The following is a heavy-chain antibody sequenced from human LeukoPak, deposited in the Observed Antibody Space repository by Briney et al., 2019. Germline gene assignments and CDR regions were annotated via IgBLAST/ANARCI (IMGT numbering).Heavy chain of an antibody. J-gene: IGHJ4*02. Sequence: SETLSLTCTVSGGSISSYSWSWIRQPPGKGLEWIGYIYYSGSTNYNPSLKSRVTISVDTSKNQFSLKLSSVTAADTAVYYCARELLRHDILTGSYFDYWGQGTLVTVSS. V-gene: IGHV4-59*01. CDR3: ARELLRHDILTGSYFDY. CDR2: IYYSGST. CDR1: GGSISSYS. D-gene: IGHD3-9*01.